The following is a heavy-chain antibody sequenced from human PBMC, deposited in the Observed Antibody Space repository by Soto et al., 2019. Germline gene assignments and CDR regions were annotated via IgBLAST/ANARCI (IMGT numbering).Heavy chain of an antibody. CDR3: ARGLIYCSGGSCYPEYYYYGMDV. D-gene: IGHD2-15*01. V-gene: IGHV3-30-3*01. Sequence: GGSLRLSCAASGFTFSSYAMHWVRQAPGKGLEWVAVISYDGSNKYYADSVKGRFTISRDNSKNTLYLQMNSLRAEDTAVYYCARGLIYCSGGSCYPEYYYYGMDVWGQGTTVTVS. J-gene: IGHJ6*02. CDR2: ISYDGSNK. CDR1: GFTFSSYA.